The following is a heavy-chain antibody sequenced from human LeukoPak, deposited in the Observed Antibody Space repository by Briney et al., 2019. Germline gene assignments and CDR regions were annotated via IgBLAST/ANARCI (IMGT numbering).Heavy chain of an antibody. J-gene: IGHJ4*02. D-gene: IGHD5-18*01. Sequence: GGSLRLSCAASGFTFSSYGMHWVRQAPGKGLEWVAFIRYDGSNKYYADSVKGRFTISRDNSKNTLYLQMNSLRAEDTAVYYCAKDRSYGIIYYFDYWGQGTLVTVSS. CDR2: IRYDGSNK. V-gene: IGHV3-30*02. CDR1: GFTFSSYG. CDR3: AKDRSYGIIYYFDY.